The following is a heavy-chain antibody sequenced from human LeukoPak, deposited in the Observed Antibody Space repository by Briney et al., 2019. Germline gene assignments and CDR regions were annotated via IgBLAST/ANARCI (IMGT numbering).Heavy chain of an antibody. CDR1: GVSIFSSY. CDR2: VHYSGST. J-gene: IGHJ4*02. Sequence: SETLSLTCTVSGVSIFSSYWNWVRQPPGKGLEWIGYVHYSGSTNYNPSLKSRVTISVDTSKSQFSLKLSSATAADTAVYYCATGRSIQYFDYWGQGTLLTVSS. CDR3: ATGRSIQYFDY. D-gene: IGHD5-18*01. V-gene: IGHV4-59*12.